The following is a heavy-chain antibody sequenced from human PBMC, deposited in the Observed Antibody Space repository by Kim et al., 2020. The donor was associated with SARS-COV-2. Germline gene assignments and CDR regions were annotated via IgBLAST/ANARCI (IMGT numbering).Heavy chain of an antibody. CDR2: ITSKTNGETT. D-gene: IGHD3-22*01. CDR1: GFIFSNAC. J-gene: IGHJ4*01. CDR3: TTHGCIVVTCHCY. V-gene: IGHV3-15*05. Sequence: GGSLRLSCAASGFIFSNACMSWVRQAPGKGLEWVGRITSKTNGETTDYAAPVKVSFTISRDDSTDTLYVHMNSLKTEATGVYYCTTHGCIVVTCHCYWG.